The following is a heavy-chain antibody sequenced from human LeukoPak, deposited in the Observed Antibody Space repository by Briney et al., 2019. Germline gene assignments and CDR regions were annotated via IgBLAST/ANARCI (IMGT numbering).Heavy chain of an antibody. V-gene: IGHV3-21*06. D-gene: IGHD1-14*01. J-gene: IGHJ4*02. CDR1: RFNFNSFV. CDR3: VRGKKPGWDMSYFDY. Sequence: PGGSLRLSCAASRFNFNSFVMGWVRQPPGKGLEWVSSISTSSGYIFYADSLKGRVTISRDNAKNSLYLQMNSLRAEDTAMYYCVRGKKPGWDMSYFDYWGQGILVTVSS. CDR2: ISTSSGYI.